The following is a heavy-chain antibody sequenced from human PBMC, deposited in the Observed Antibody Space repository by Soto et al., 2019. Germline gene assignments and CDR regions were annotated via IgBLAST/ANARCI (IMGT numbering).Heavy chain of an antibody. J-gene: IGHJ4*02. Sequence: PPETLSLTCIFSDGSLSISSYYWGWIRQPRGKGLEWIGSIYYSGSTYYNPSLKSRVTISVDTSKNQFSLKLSSVTAADTAVYYCARRFVVSVRGWYYFDYWGQGTMVTVSS. CDR2: IYYSGST. D-gene: IGHD6-19*01. CDR1: DGSLSISSYY. CDR3: ARRFVVSVRGWYYFDY. V-gene: IGHV4-39*01.